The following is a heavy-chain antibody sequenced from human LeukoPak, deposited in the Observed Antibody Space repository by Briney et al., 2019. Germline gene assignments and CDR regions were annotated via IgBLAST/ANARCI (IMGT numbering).Heavy chain of an antibody. D-gene: IGHD5-12*01. Sequence: PGGSLRLSCAASGFTFSSYSMNWVRQAPGKGLEWVSAISGSGGSTYYADSVKGRFTISRDNSKNTLYLQMNSLRAEDTAVYYCAKGGGYDLSYGMDVWGQGTTVTVSS. V-gene: IGHV3-23*01. CDR2: ISGSGGST. J-gene: IGHJ6*02. CDR1: GFTFSSYS. CDR3: AKGGGYDLSYGMDV.